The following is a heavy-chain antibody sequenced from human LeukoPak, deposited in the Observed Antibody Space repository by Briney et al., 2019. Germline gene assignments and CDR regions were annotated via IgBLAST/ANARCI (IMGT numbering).Heavy chain of an antibody. V-gene: IGHV3-53*01. D-gene: IGHD5-18*01. CDR1: GVSPRSKC. Sequence: RGSLRPSYDAAGVSPRSKCMSWVRQAPGKGLEWVSVIYSGGSTYYADSVEGRFTISRDNSQNTLYIQMNSLRAEDTAVYYCAGGVSYGYFDYWGQGTLVTLSS. J-gene: IGHJ4*02. CDR3: AGGVSYGYFDY. CDR2: IYSGGST.